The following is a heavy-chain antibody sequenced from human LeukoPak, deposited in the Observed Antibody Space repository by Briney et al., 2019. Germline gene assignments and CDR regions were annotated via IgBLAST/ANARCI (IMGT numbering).Heavy chain of an antibody. J-gene: IGHJ4*02. V-gene: IGHV3-53*01. CDR3: AGELGSSWHDY. CDR1: GFTVCSSY. D-gene: IGHD6-19*01. CDR2: IYRGGST. Sequence: GGSLRLSCAASGFTVCSSYMSGVRQARGKGLEWVSTIYRGGSTSYADSVKGRFTISRDNSKKTLYLQMNSLRAEDTAVYYCAGELGSSWHDYWGQGTLVTVSS.